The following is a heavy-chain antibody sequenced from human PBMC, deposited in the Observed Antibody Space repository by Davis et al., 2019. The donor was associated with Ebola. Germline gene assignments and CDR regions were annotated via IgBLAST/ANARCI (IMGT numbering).Heavy chain of an antibody. D-gene: IGHD6-19*01. Sequence: GESLKISCAASGFTFSNFGMHWVRQAPGKGLEWVAFIRHDGSDKFYGDSVKGRFTISRDNPQNTLYLQMNSLRTEDTAVYYCAKNSRAGRSQPYGMDVWGLGTTVTASS. CDR2: IRHDGSDK. CDR3: AKNSRAGRSQPYGMDV. V-gene: IGHV3-30*02. J-gene: IGHJ6*02. CDR1: GFTFSNFG.